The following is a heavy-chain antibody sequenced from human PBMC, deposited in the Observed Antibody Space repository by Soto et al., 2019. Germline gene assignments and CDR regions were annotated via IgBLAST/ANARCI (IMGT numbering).Heavy chain of an antibody. CDR2: IWYDGSNK. CDR3: ARDRGVEMATGYYYCMDV. J-gene: IGHJ6*02. CDR1: GFTFSSYG. D-gene: IGHD5-12*01. V-gene: IGHV3-33*01. Sequence: QVQLVESGGGVVQPGRSLRLSCAASGFTFSSYGMHWVRQAPGKGLEWVAVIWYDGSNKYYADSVKGRFTISRDNSKNTLYLQMNSLRDEDTAVYYCARDRGVEMATGYYYCMDVGGQGTTVTVSS.